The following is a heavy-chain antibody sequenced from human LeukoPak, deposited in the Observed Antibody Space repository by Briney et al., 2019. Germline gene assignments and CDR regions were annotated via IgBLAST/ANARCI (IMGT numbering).Heavy chain of an antibody. CDR1: GYTFTSNY. CDR3: ARDAALGFGLYPDYYFDY. CDR2: INPNSGGT. J-gene: IGHJ4*02. V-gene: IGHV1-2*02. D-gene: IGHD2-2*02. Sequence: ASVKVSCKAFGYTFTSNYMHWVRQAPGQGLEWMGWINPNSGGTNYAQKFQGRVTMTRDTSISTAYMELSRLRSDDTAVYYCARDAALGFGLYPDYYFDYWGQGTLVTVSS.